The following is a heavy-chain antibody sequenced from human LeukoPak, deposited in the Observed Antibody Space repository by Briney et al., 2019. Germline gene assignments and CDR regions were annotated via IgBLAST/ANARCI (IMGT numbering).Heavy chain of an antibody. CDR2: IRSKAYGGTT. V-gene: IGHV3-49*04. D-gene: IGHD3-10*01. CDR1: GFTFGDYA. Sequence: GGSLRLSCTASGFTFGDYAMSWVRQAPGKGLEWVGFIRSKAYGGTTEYAASVKGRFTISRDDSKNTLYLQMNSLKTEDTAVYYCTTVPETMVRGVIPYYYYYMDVWGKGTTVTVSS. CDR3: TTVPETMVRGVIPYYYYYMDV. J-gene: IGHJ6*03.